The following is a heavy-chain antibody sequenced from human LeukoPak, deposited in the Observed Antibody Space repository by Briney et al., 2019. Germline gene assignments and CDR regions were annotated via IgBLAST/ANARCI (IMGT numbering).Heavy chain of an antibody. D-gene: IGHD3-10*01. CDR1: GGTFSSYA. J-gene: IGHJ4*02. CDR3: ARSRDYGSGTDY. Sequence: GSSVKVSCKASGGTFSSYAISWVRQAPGQGLEWMGRIIPIFGIANYAQKFQGRVTITADKSTSTAYMELSSLRSEGTAVYYCARSRDYGSGTDYWGQGTLVTVSS. CDR2: IIPIFGIA. V-gene: IGHV1-69*04.